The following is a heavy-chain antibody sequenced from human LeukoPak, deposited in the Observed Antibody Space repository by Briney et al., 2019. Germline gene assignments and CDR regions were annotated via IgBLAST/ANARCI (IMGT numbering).Heavy chain of an antibody. CDR2: IDGSGDNR. D-gene: IGHD2-2*01. CDR1: GFTFKNYA. CDR3: AKVQMSTGWTFDF. V-gene: IGHV3-23*01. J-gene: IGHJ4*02. Sequence: GGSLRLSCAASGFTFKNYAMNWVRQAPGKGLEWVSSIDGSGDNRYYADSVKGRFTISRDNSGNTLYLQLRGLGAEDTATYYCAKVQMSTGWTFDFWGQGSLVTVSS.